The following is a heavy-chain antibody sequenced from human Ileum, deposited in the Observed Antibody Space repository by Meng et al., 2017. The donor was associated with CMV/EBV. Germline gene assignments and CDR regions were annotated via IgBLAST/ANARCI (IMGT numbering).Heavy chain of an antibody. V-gene: IGHV2-5*02. CDR1: SLTSSPVR. CDR3: VHRKDYSGNWNGGSADY. Sequence: SLTSSPVRVGWIRQPTGKALEWLAFIYWDDDKRYNPSLKNRLTITKDAPKNQVALTMTNMDPADTATYHCVHRKDYSGNWNGGSADYWGQGALVTVSS. J-gene: IGHJ4*02. CDR2: IYWDDDK. D-gene: IGHD1-1*01.